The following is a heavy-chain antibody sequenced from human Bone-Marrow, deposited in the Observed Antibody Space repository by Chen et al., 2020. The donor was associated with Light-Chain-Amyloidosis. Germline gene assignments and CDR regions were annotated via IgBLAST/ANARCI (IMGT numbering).Heavy chain of an antibody. V-gene: IGHV1-18*01. CDR1: GYTFTSYG. D-gene: IGHD1-7*01. CDR3: ARVLDNWNYKGLVPYGMDV. J-gene: IGHJ6*02. Sequence: QVQLVQSGAEVKKPGASVKVSCKASGYTFTSYGISWVRQAPGQRLEWMGWISAYNGNTNYAQKLQGRVTMTTDTSTSTAYMELRSLRSDDTAVYYCARVLDNWNYKGLVPYGMDVWGQGTTVTVSS. CDR2: ISAYNGNT.